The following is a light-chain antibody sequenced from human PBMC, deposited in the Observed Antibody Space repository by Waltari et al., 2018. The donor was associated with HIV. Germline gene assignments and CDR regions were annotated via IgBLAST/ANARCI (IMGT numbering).Light chain of an antibody. J-gene: IGLJ2*01. V-gene: IGLV1-44*01. CDR1: RSNIGSNT. CDR3: AAWDGSLNGHVV. CDR2: SNN. Sequence: QSVLTQPPSASGPPGQRVTISCSGSRSNIGSNTVNWYQHLPGTAPKLLIYSNNQRPSGVPDRFSGSKSGTSASLAISGLQSEDEADYYCAAWDGSLNGHVVFGGGTKLTVL.